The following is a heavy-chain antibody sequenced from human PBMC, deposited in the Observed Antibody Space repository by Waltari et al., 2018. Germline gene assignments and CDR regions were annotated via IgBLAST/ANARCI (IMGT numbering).Heavy chain of an antibody. Sequence: QVQRVESGGGVVQPGRSLRLSCAASGISFTNYAMHWVRQAPGKGLEWVAIISSHGSNRYYADSVKGRFTISRDSSKNTLFLQMNSLRGEDTAVYYCARGGIAAAADFDYWGQGTMVTVSS. CDR3: ARGGIAAAADFDY. CDR1: GISFTNYA. V-gene: IGHV3-30*03. D-gene: IGHD6-13*01. CDR2: ISSHGSNR. J-gene: IGHJ4*02.